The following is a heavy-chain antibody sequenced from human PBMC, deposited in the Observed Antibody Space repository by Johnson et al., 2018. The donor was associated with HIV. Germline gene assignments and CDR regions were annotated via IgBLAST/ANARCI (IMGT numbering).Heavy chain of an antibody. CDR3: ARDGESQQLPLGDAFDV. Sequence: VQLVESGGGVVQPGRSLRLSCAASGFTFDDYAMHWVRQAPGKGLEWVSVIYTGGSTYYADSVRGRFTISRDNSKNTLYLQMRSLRVEDTAIYYCARDGESQQLPLGDAFDVWGQGAMVTVSS. J-gene: IGHJ3*01. CDR2: IYTGGST. D-gene: IGHD6-13*01. V-gene: IGHV3-66*01. CDR1: GFTFDDYA.